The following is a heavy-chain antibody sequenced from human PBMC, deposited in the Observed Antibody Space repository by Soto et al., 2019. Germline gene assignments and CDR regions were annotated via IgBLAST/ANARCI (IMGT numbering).Heavy chain of an antibody. D-gene: IGHD2-2*01. Sequence: SETLSLTCAVSDCSISSGGFSWSWIRQPPGKGLEWIGYIFQSGSTYYIPSLKSRVTISIDRSKNQFSLKLSSVTAADTAVYYCARVPDYWGQGILVTVSS. V-gene: IGHV4-30-2*01. CDR2: IFQSGST. J-gene: IGHJ4*02. CDR3: ARVPDY. CDR1: DCSISSGGFS.